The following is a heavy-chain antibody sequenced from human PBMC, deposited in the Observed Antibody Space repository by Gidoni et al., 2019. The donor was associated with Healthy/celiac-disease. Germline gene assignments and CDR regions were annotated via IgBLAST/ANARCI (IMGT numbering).Heavy chain of an antibody. Sequence: EVQLLESGGGLVQPGGSLRLSCAAPGFSFSSYAMSWVRQAPGKGLEWVSAISGSGGSTYYADSVKGRFTISRDNSKNTLYLQMNSLRAEDTAVYYCAKEDDSSGYYFWGGAFDIWGQGTMVTVSS. CDR3: AKEDDSSGYYFWGGAFDI. J-gene: IGHJ3*02. D-gene: IGHD3-22*01. CDR2: ISGSGGST. V-gene: IGHV3-23*01. CDR1: GFSFSSYA.